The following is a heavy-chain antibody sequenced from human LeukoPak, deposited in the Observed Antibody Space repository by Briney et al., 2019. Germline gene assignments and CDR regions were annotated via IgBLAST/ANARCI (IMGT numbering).Heavy chain of an antibody. D-gene: IGHD2-21*02. V-gene: IGHV4-59*08. CDR3: ARHRPICGGDCYAGANYYYYYDMDV. J-gene: IGHJ6*02. CDR2: VYYTGST. Sequence: SETLSHTCTVSGGSISTYYWSWIRQPPGKGLEWIGYVYYTGSTNYNPSLKSRVTISVDTSKNQFSLKLTSVTAADTAVYYCARHRPICGGDCYAGANYYYYYDMDVWGQGTTVTVSS. CDR1: GGSISTYY.